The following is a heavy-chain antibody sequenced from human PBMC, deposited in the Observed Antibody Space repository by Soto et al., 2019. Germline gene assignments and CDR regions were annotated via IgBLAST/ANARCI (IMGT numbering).Heavy chain of an antibody. CDR2: ISWNSGSI. CDR3: AKALTGTTKLDY. Sequence: GGSLRLSCAASGFTFDDYAMHWVRQAPGKGLEWVSGISWNSGSIGYADSVKGRFTISRDNAKNSLYLQMNSLRAEDTALYYCAKALTGTTKLDYWGQGTLVTVSS. J-gene: IGHJ4*02. D-gene: IGHD1-7*01. CDR1: GFTFDDYA. V-gene: IGHV3-9*01.